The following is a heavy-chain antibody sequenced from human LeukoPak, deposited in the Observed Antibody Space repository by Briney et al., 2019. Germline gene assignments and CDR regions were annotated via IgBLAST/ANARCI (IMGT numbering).Heavy chain of an antibody. Sequence: SETLSLTCTVSGGSISSSSYYWGWIRQPPGKGLEWIGSIYYSGSTYYNPSLKSRVTISVDTSKNQFSLKLSSVTAADTAVYYCARDESCSGGSCPDYWGQGTLVTVSS. V-gene: IGHV4-39*07. CDR2: IYYSGST. J-gene: IGHJ4*02. CDR1: GGSISSSSYY. D-gene: IGHD2-15*01. CDR3: ARDESCSGGSCPDY.